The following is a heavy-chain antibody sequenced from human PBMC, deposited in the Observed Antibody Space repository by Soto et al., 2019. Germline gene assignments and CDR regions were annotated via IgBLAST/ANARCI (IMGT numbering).Heavy chain of an antibody. CDR2: FVRVGDT. CDR1: GXTFSSHE. V-gene: IGHV3-13*01. Sequence: GSLRLSCVASGXTFSSHEMHWVRQATGKGLEWVSGFVRVGDTYYSGSLKCRFTISIENAKNSLFLQMNNLRVGDTAVYYCARRYCSGGNCPGIGFDYWGQGALVPVSS. CDR3: ARRYCSGGNCPGIGFDY. D-gene: IGHD2-15*01. J-gene: IGHJ4*02.